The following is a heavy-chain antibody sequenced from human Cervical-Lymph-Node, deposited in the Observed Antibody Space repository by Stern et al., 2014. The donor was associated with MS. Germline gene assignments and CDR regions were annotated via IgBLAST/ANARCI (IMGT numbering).Heavy chain of an antibody. D-gene: IGHD6-19*01. CDR3: VAYDYTSGWPG. V-gene: IGHV1-2*06. J-gene: IGHJ4*02. CDR2: INPNSGAT. CDR1: GNIFSGYY. Sequence: QVQLVQSGAEVKQPGASVKVSCQASGNIFSGYYMHWLRQAPGQGLEWMGRINPNSGATNYAEKFQGRVSLTKDTSISTGYMELSSLRSDDTAFYYCVAYDYTSGWPGWGQGTLVTVSS.